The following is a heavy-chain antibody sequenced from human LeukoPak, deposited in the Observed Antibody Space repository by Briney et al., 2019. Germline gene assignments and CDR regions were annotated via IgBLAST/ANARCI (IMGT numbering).Heavy chain of an antibody. CDR3: ARGLSINHSWGSLGY. J-gene: IGHJ4*02. V-gene: IGHV3-30-3*01. CDR1: GFTFSSYA. CDR2: ISYDGSNK. D-gene: IGHD7-27*01. Sequence: GSLRLSCAASGFTFSSYAMHWVRQAPGKGLEWVAVISYDGSNKYYADSVKGRFTISRDNSKNTLYLQMNSLRAEDTAVYYCARGLSINHSWGSLGYWGQGTLVTVSS.